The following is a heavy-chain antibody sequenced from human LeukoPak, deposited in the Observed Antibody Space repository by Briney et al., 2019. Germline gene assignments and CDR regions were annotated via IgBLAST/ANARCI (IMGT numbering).Heavy chain of an antibody. J-gene: IGHJ3*02. CDR2: MNPNSGYT. CDR3: ARVPREIMSI. D-gene: IGHD1-26*01. Sequence: GASVKVSCKASGYTFTSYDINWVRQAPGQGLEWMGWMNPNSGYTGYAQKFQGRGSMTMNTSISTAYMELSSLRSEDTAVYYCARVPREIMSIWGQGTMVTVSS. V-gene: IGHV1-8*01. CDR1: GYTFTSYD.